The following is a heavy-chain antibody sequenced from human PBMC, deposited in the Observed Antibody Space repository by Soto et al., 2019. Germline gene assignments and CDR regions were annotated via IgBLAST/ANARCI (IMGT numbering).Heavy chain of an antibody. D-gene: IGHD3-22*01. CDR3: ARGGRYYYDSSGYYVFDY. V-gene: IGHV3-33*01. Sequence: GGSLRLSCAASGFTFSSYGMHWVRQAPGKGLEWVAVIWYDGSNKYYADSVKGRFTISRDNSKNTLYLQMNSLRAEDTAVYYCARGGRYYYDSSGYYVFDYWGQGTLVTVS. J-gene: IGHJ4*02. CDR1: GFTFSSYG. CDR2: IWYDGSNK.